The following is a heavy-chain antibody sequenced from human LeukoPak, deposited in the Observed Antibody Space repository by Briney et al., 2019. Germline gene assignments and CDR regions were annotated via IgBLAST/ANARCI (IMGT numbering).Heavy chain of an antibody. CDR3: ARLGPYTYYYDSSGQRYFQH. CDR2: INHSGST. Sequence: TSETLSLTCAVYGGSFSGYYWSWIRQPPGKGLEWIGEINHSGSTNHNPSLKSRVTISVDTSKNQFSLKLSSVTAADTAVYYCARLGPYTYYYDSSGQRYFQHWGQGTLVTVSS. D-gene: IGHD3-22*01. CDR1: GGSFSGYY. J-gene: IGHJ1*01. V-gene: IGHV4-34*01.